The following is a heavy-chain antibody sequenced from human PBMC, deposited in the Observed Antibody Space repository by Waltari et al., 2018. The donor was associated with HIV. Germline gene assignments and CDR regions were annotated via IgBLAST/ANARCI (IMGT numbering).Heavy chain of an antibody. V-gene: IGHV4-34*01. CDR3: ARSRGRIRWFEF. D-gene: IGHD3-10*01. CDR2: ITHSAGV. J-gene: IGHJ4*02. CDR1: GGSFSGYF. Sequence: QVQLQQWGAGLLKPSETLSLTCAVYGGSFSGYFWTWIRQPPGQGLEWIGEITHSAGVNYNPSLLSRVNISVDPSKNQFSLKLTSVTAADTATYYCARSRGRIRWFEFWGQGTRVTISS.